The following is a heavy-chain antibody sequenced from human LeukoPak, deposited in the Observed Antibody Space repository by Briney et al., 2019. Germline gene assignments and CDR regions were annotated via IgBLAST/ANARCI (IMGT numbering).Heavy chain of an antibody. J-gene: IGHJ3*02. V-gene: IGHV3-23*01. CDR3: ARDPNGDYIGAFDM. CDR2: IRGSGVNT. CDR1: GFSFSAYA. Sequence: HTGGSLRLSCTASGFSFSAYAMMWVRQAPGKGPEWVSAIRGSGVNTYYADSVKGRFTISRDNSKYTLFLQMNGLRAEDTAVYYCARDPNGDYIGAFDMWGPGTMVTVSS. D-gene: IGHD4-17*01.